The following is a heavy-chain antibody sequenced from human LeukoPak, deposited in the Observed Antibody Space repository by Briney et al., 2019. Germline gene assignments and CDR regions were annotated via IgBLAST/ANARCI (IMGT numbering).Heavy chain of an antibody. Sequence: GGSLRLSCAASGFTFSSYAISWVRQAPGKGLEWVSSISNSGGRTFYTDSVKGRFTISRDNSKITLYPQMNSLRAEDTAVYYCAKSYNGYESKPDYWGQGTLVTVSS. J-gene: IGHJ4*02. CDR1: GFTFSSYA. D-gene: IGHD5-12*01. V-gene: IGHV3-23*01. CDR2: ISNSGGRT. CDR3: AKSYNGYESKPDY.